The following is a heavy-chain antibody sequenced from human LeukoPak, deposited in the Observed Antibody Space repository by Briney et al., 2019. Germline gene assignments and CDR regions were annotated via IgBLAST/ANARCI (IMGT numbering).Heavy chain of an antibody. D-gene: IGHD1-26*01. CDR3: ARDWESGSYSAGNWFDP. Sequence: ASVKVSCKASGYTFTSYDVHWVGQAPGQGLEWMGIINPSGVSTSHAQKLQGRVTMTTDTSTSTAYMEMRSLRSDDTAVYYCARDWESGSYSAGNWFDPWGQGTLVTVSS. CDR2: INPSGVST. J-gene: IGHJ5*02. V-gene: IGHV1-46*01. CDR1: GYTFTSYD.